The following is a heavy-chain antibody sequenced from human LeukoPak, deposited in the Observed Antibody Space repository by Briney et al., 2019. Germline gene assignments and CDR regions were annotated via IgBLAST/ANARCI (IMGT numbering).Heavy chain of an antibody. Sequence: PGGSLRLSCAASGFTFSTYTMSWVRQAPGKGLEWVSHISSTSSTINYADSVMGRFTISRDNAKNSLYLQMNSLRDEDTALYFCARSRTYDYWGQGTLVTVSS. J-gene: IGHJ4*02. CDR3: ARSRTYDY. CDR2: ISSTSSTI. V-gene: IGHV3-48*02. CDR1: GFTFSTYT.